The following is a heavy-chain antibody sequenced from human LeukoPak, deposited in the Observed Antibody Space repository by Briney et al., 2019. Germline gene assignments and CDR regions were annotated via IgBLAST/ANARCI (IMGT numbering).Heavy chain of an antibody. CDR1: GFTFSSYW. D-gene: IGHD4-17*01. Sequence: GGSLRLSCAASGFTFSSYWMRWVRQAPGKGREWVANIKQDGSEKYYVDSVKGRCTISRDNAKNSLYLQMNSLRAEDTAVYYCARAVYGDYPSGYYYHYYGMDVWGQGTTVTVSS. J-gene: IGHJ6*02. CDR2: IKQDGSEK. CDR3: ARAVYGDYPSGYYYHYYGMDV. V-gene: IGHV3-7*04.